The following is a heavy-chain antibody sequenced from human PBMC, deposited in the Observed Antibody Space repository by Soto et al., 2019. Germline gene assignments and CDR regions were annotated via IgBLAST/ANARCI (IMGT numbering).Heavy chain of an antibody. CDR1: GFTFSSYS. Sequence: LRLSCAASGFTFSSYSMNWVRQAPGKGLEWISYISTTSSSIYYADSVKGRFTISRDNAKNSLFLQMNSLRDEDTAVYYCARKGVAFDYWGQGALVTVSS. CDR3: ARKGVAFDY. D-gene: IGHD3-3*01. CDR2: ISTTSSSI. J-gene: IGHJ4*02. V-gene: IGHV3-48*02.